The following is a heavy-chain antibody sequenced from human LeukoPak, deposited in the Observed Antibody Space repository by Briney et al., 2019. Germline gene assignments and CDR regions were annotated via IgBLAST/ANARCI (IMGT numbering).Heavy chain of an antibody. J-gene: IGHJ6*04. V-gene: IGHV3-30*04. CDR2: ISYDGSNK. CDR1: GFTLGSYA. D-gene: IGHD3-10*02. CDR3: AELGITMIGGV. Sequence: GGSLRLSCATSGFTLGSYAIHWVRQAPGKGLEWVAMISYDGSNKYYADSVKGRFTISRDNSKNTLYLQMNGLRPEDTAVYYCAELGITMIGGVWGKGTTVTISS.